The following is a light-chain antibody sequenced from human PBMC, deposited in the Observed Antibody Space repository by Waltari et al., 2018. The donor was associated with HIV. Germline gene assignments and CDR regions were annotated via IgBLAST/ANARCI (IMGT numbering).Light chain of an antibody. CDR1: SSDVGAYNL. CDR2: EVT. Sequence: QSALTQPASVSGSPGQSITISCTGTSSDVGAYNLVSWYQQHPGTAPKLIIFEVTKRPSGGSDRFSGSRSGNTASLTISGLQAEDEGDYHCCSYTGTGIVFGGGTKLTVL. J-gene: IGLJ2*01. V-gene: IGLV2-23*02. CDR3: CSYTGTGIV.